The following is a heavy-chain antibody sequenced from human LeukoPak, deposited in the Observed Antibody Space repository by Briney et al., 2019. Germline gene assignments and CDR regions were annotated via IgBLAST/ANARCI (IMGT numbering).Heavy chain of an antibody. J-gene: IGHJ4*02. D-gene: IGHD5-18*01. V-gene: IGHV3-30*18. CDR1: GFTFSSYG. CDR3: AKWGKRGYSYGSVY. Sequence: GGSLRLSCAASGFTFSSYGMHWVRQAPGKGLEWVAVISYDGSNNNYADSVKGRSTISRDNSKNTLYLQMNSLRAEDTAVYYCAKWGKRGYSYGSVYWGQGTLVTVSS. CDR2: ISYDGSNN.